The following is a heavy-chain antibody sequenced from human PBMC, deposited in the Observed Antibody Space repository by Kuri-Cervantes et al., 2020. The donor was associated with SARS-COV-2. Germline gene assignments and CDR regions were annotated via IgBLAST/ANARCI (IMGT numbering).Heavy chain of an antibody. V-gene: IGHV1-18*01. J-gene: IGHJ4*02. Sequence: ASVKVSCKASGYTFALWGISWLRQAPGQGLEWVGWINGYNTDTVQPQSFQGRVTMTTDTSTSTAYMELRNLTSDDTVVYYCARSLRTATYFDYWGQGTLVTVSS. D-gene: IGHD1-26*01. CDR1: GYTFALWG. CDR2: INGYNTDT. CDR3: ARSLRTATYFDY.